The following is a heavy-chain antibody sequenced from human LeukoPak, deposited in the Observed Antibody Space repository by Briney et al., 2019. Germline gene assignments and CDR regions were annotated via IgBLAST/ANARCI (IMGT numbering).Heavy chain of an antibody. D-gene: IGHD1-1*01. Sequence: PGGSLRLSCAASEFTFSTYAMTWVRQAPGKGLEWVSGIGSDGGTTIYADSVKGRFTMSRDNSKNILYLQMNSLRAEDTAVYYCAKRYNSEYLAPVQNWGQGTLVTVSS. CDR3: AKRYNSEYLAPVQN. V-gene: IGHV3-23*01. CDR2: IGSDGGTT. CDR1: EFTFSTYA. J-gene: IGHJ4*02.